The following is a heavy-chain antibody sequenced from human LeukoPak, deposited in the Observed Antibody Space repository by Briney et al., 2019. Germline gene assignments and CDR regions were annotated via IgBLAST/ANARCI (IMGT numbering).Heavy chain of an antibody. J-gene: IGHJ3*02. CDR3: AKDMWDSSGYYYISAFDI. D-gene: IGHD3-22*01. Sequence: PGGSLRLSCAASGFTFSSYGMHWGRQAPGKWVEWVAVMSYDGSNKYYADSVKGRFTISRDNSKNTLYLQMNSLRAEDTAVYYCAKDMWDSSGYYYISAFDIWGQGTMVTVSS. V-gene: IGHV3-30*18. CDR1: GFTFSSYG. CDR2: MSYDGSNK.